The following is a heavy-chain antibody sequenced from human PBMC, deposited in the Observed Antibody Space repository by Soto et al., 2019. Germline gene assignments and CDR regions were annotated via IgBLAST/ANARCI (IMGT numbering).Heavy chain of an antibody. J-gene: IGHJ6*02. V-gene: IGHV3-23*01. D-gene: IGHD3-10*01. CDR3: AKVFYDSGTTFCGVDV. CDR2: ISARSSKT. CDR1: GFSFENFA. Sequence: EVQRLESGGNLVQPGGSLRLSCVCSGFSFENFARRWVRQAPGKGLEWVSSISARSSKTYYAGSVKGRFTISRDNSKNTLFLQMNSLTAEDTAVYYCAKVFYDSGTTFCGVDVWGQGTTVTVSS.